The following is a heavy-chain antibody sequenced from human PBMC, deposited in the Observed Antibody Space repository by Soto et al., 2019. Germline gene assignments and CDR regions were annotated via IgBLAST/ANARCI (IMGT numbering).Heavy chain of an antibody. CDR2: TYYRSKWYN. Sequence: SQTLSLTCAISGDSVSSNSAAWNWIRQSPSRALEWLGRTYYRSKWYNDYAVSVKSRITINPDTSKNQFSLQLNSVTPEDTAVYYCARDRGYSSRGYYYYGMDVWGQGTTVTVSS. CDR3: ARDRGYSSRGYYYYGMDV. D-gene: IGHD6-13*01. V-gene: IGHV6-1*01. J-gene: IGHJ6*02. CDR1: GDSVSSNSAA.